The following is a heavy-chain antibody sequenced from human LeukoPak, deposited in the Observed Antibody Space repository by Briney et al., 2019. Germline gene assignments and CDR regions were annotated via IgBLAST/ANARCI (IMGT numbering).Heavy chain of an antibody. V-gene: IGHV3-66*01. CDR2: IYSGGST. D-gene: IGHD3-10*01. CDR3: ARGQRDYFGSGSDYSHWYFDL. Sequence: GGSLRLSCAGSGFIVSTNYMNWVRQAPGKGLEWVSIIYSGGSTLYADSVKGRFAISRDNSKNTVDLQMNSLRVDDTAVYFCARGQRDYFGSGSDYSHWYFDLWGRGTLVSVSS. CDR1: GFIVSTNY. J-gene: IGHJ2*01.